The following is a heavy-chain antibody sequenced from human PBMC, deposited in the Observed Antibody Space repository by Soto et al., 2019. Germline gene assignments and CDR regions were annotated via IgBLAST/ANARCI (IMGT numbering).Heavy chain of an antibody. CDR2: ISGSDGST. D-gene: IGHD6-13*01. V-gene: IGHV3-23*01. Sequence: EVQLLESGGGLVQPGGSLRLSCAASGFTFSSYAMNWVRQAPGKGLEWVSVISGSDGSTYYADSVKGRFTISRDNSKNTLNRQMNSLRAEDTAVYYCARRSSSWYFDYWRQGTLVTVSS. J-gene: IGHJ4*02. CDR3: ARRSSSWYFDY. CDR1: GFTFSSYA.